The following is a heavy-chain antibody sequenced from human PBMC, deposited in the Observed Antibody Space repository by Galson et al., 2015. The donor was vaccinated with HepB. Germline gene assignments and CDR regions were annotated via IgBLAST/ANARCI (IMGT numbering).Heavy chain of an antibody. J-gene: IGHJ4*02. V-gene: IGHV4-59*01. CDR3: ARDRRTGDFDY. CDR1: GDSISNYY. Sequence: ETLSLTCSVSGDSISNYYWTWIRQPPGKGLEWIGYVYYTGSTNYNPSLKSRVTISVDTSKNQISLRLSAVTAADTAVYYCARDRRTGDFDYWGQGTLVTVSS. CDR2: VYYTGST. D-gene: IGHD7-27*01.